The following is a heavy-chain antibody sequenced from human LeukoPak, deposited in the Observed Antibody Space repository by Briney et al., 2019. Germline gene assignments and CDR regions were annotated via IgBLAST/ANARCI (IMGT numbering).Heavy chain of an antibody. CDR3: ATGSGWYVPLDY. CDR1: GGSISSSSYY. D-gene: IGHD6-19*01. CDR2: IYYSGST. J-gene: IGHJ4*02. Sequence: SETLSLTCTVSGGSISSSSYYWGWIRQPPGKGLEWMGSIYYSGSTYYNPSLKSRVTISVDTSKNQFSLKLSSVTAADTAVYYCATGSGWYVPLDYWGQGTLVTVSS. V-gene: IGHV4-39*01.